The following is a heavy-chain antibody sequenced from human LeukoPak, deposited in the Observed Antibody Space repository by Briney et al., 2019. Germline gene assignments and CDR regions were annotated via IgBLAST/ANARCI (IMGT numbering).Heavy chain of an antibody. V-gene: IGHV1-8*01. J-gene: IGHJ4*02. CDR3: ARLNWGSDYYFDY. D-gene: IGHD7-27*01. CDR2: MNPNSGNT. CDR1: GYTFTSYD. Sequence: ASVKVSCKASGYTFTSYDINWVRQATGQGLEWMGWMNPNSGNTGYAQKFQGRVTMTRNTSISTAYTELSSLRSEDTAVYYCARLNWGSDYYFDYWGQGTLVTVSS.